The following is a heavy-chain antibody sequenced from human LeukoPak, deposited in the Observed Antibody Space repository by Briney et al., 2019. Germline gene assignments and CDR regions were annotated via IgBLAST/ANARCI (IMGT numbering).Heavy chain of an antibody. V-gene: IGHV4-38-2*02. Sequence: NPSETLSLTCTVSGASISSYYWTWIRQPPGKGLEWIGSIYHSGSTYYNPSLKSRVTISVDTSKNQFSLKLSSVTAADTAVYYCASLLLYCSGGSCFDYWGQGTLVTVSS. CDR3: ASLLLYCSGGSCFDY. CDR1: GASISSYY. CDR2: IYHSGST. J-gene: IGHJ4*02. D-gene: IGHD2-15*01.